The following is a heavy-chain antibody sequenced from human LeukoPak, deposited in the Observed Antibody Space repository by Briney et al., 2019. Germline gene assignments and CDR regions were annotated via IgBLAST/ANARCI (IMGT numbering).Heavy chain of an antibody. D-gene: IGHD3-9*01. V-gene: IGHV3-49*04. CDR3: TSVLRYFDWSFDY. CDR2: IRSKAYGGTT. CDR1: GFTFGDYA. Sequence: PGGSLRLSCTASGFTFGDYAMSWVRQAPGKGLEWVGFIRSKAYGGTTEYAASVKGRFTISRDDSKSIAYLQMNSLKTEDTAVYYCTSVLRYFDWSFDYWGQGTLVTVSS. J-gene: IGHJ4*02.